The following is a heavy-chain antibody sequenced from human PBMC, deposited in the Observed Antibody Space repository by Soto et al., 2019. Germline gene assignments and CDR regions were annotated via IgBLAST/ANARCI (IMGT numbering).Heavy chain of an antibody. CDR1: GGSISSGDYY. J-gene: IGHJ5*02. Sequence: SETLSLTCTVSGGSISSGDYYWSWIRQPPGKGLEWIGYIYYSGSTYYNPSLKSRVTISVDTSKNQLSLKLSSVPAADTAVYYCARFGLGYNLNWFDPWGQGTLVTVSS. D-gene: IGHD1-1*01. CDR2: IYYSGST. V-gene: IGHV4-30-4*01. CDR3: ARFGLGYNLNWFDP.